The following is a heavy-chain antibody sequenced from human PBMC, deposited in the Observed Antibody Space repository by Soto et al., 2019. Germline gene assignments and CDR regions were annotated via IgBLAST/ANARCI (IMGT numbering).Heavy chain of an antibody. CDR2: IYYSGST. J-gene: IGHJ4*02. V-gene: IGHV4-39*01. Sequence: QLQLQESGPGLVKPSETLSLTCTVSGGSISSSSYYWGWIRQPPGKGLECIGSIYYSGSTYYNPSLRSRVTISEYTSKNQFSRKLSCVTAADTAVYYCRDYDFWSGFDFDYWGQGTLVTVSS. CDR3: RDYDFWSGFDFDY. CDR1: GGSISSSSYY. D-gene: IGHD3-3*01.